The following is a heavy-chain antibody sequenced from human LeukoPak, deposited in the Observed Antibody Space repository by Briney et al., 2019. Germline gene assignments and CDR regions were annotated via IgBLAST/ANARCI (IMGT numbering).Heavy chain of an antibody. J-gene: IGHJ6*03. V-gene: IGHV3-21*01. CDR3: ARVGYYGSGSYYENYYYYYMDV. D-gene: IGHD3-10*01. CDR2: ISSSSSYI. Sequence: PGGSLRLSCATSGFTFTTYSMNWVRQAPGKGLEWVSSISSSSSYIYYADSVKGRFTISRDNAKNSLYLQMNSLRAEDTAVYYCARVGYYGSGSYYENYYYYYMDVWGKGTTVTVSS. CDR1: GFTFTTYS.